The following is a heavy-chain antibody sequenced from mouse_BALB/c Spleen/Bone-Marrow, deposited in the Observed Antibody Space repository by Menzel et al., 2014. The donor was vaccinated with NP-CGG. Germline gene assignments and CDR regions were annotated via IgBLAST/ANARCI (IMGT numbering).Heavy chain of an antibody. Sequence: VQLQQSGPGLVAPSQSLSITCIVSGFSLTGYGVNWVRQPPGKGLEWLGMIWGDGSTDYNSALKSRLSISKDNSKSQVFLKMNSLQTDDTARYYCARTLGHYAMDYWGQGTSVTVSS. CDR1: GFSLTGYG. CDR3: ARTLGHYAMDY. CDR2: IWGDGST. V-gene: IGHV2-6-7*01. D-gene: IGHD4-1*01. J-gene: IGHJ4*01.